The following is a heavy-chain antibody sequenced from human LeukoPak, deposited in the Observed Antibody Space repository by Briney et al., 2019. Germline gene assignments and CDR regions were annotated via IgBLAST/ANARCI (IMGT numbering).Heavy chain of an antibody. CDR2: IHPNNGAT. Sequence: ASVKVSCKASGYTFTGSGWYLYWLRQAPGQGLECVGWIHPNNGATLYAQKFQGRVAMTTDTSISTAYMELSRLRPDVTAMYYCARDGPAQMVDFHYWGQGTLVTVSS. J-gene: IGHJ4*02. D-gene: IGHD3-10*01. CDR1: GYTFTGSGWY. CDR3: ARDGPAQMVDFHY. V-gene: IGHV1-2*02.